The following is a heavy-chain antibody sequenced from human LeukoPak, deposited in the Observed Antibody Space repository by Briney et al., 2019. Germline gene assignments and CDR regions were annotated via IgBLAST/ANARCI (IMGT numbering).Heavy chain of an antibody. D-gene: IGHD2-2*01. V-gene: IGHV4-39*07. J-gene: IGHJ3*02. CDR1: GGSVTTSSFY. Sequence: SETLSLTCTLSGGSVTTSSFYWAWIRQPPGKGLECIGTIYYSGITYYHSSLKSRVTISVDTSKNQFSLKLNSVTAADTAVYFCAKSGPAAGRPDAFDIWGQGTMVTGSS. CDR2: IYYSGIT. CDR3: AKSGPAAGRPDAFDI.